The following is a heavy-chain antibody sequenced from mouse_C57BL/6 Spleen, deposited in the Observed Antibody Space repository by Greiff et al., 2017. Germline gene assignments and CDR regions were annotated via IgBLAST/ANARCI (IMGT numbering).Heavy chain of an antibody. V-gene: IGHV1-81*01. CDR3: ARGDPVYAMDY. D-gene: IGHD3-3*01. CDR1: GYTFTSYG. CDR2: LYPRSGTP. J-gene: IGHJ4*01. Sequence: VQLQQSGAELARPGASVKLSCKASGYTFTSYGLSWVKQRTGQGLEWIGELYPRSGTPSYNEKFKGKATLTADKSSSTAYMELRSLTSEDSAVYFCARGDPVYAMDYWGQGTSVTVSS.